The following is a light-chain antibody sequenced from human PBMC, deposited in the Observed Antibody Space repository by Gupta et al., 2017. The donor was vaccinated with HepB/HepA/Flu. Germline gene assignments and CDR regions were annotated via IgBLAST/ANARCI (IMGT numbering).Light chain of an antibody. CDR2: DAS. Sequence: EIVLTQSPATLSLSPGERATLSCRASQSVSSYLAWYQQKPGQAPRLLIYDASNRATGIPARFSGSGSGTDFTLTISSLEPEDFAVYYCQQRSNWPSMYTFGQETKLEIK. J-gene: IGKJ2*01. V-gene: IGKV3-11*01. CDR3: QQRSNWPSMYT. CDR1: QSVSSY.